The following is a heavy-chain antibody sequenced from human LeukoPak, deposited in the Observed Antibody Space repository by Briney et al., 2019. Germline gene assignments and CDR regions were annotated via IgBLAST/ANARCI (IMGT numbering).Heavy chain of an antibody. Sequence: GGSLRLSCAASGFTFSSYGMHWVRQAPGKGLEWVAVIWYDGSNKYYADSVKGRFTISRDNSKNTLYLQMNSLRAEDTAVYYCARDEATTVFDYGMDVWGQGTTVTVSS. J-gene: IGHJ6*02. V-gene: IGHV3-33*01. CDR3: ARDEATTVFDYGMDV. CDR2: IWYDGSNK. D-gene: IGHD4-17*01. CDR1: GFTFSSYG.